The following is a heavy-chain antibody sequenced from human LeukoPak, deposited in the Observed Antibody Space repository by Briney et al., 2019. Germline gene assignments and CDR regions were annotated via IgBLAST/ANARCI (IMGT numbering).Heavy chain of an antibody. CDR3: AKVGVVVAAYY. Sequence: GGSLRLSCAASGFTFSSSAMSWVRQVPGKGLEWVSGISASGGSTSYADSVRGRFTISRDNSKNTLYLQMNSLRAEDTAVYYCAKVGVVVAAYYWGQGTLVTVSS. V-gene: IGHV3-23*01. D-gene: IGHD2-15*01. CDR2: ISASGGST. CDR1: GFTFSSSA. J-gene: IGHJ4*02.